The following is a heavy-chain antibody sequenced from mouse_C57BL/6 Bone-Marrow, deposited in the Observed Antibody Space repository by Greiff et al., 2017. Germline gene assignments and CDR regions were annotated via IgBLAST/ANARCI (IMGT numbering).Heavy chain of an antibody. V-gene: IGHV1-54*01. CDR2: INPGSGGT. J-gene: IGHJ1*03. CDR1: GYAFTNYL. CDR3: ARAGTNFDV. Sequence: QVQPQQSGAELVRPGTSVKVSCKASGYAFTNYLIEWVKQRPGQGLEWIGVINPGSGGTNYNEKFKGKATLTADKSSSTAYMQLSSLTSEDSAVYFCARAGTNFDVWGTGTTVTVSS. D-gene: IGHD3-3*01.